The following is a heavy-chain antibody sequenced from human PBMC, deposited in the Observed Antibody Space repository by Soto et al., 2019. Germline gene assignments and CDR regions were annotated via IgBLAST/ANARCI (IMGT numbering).Heavy chain of an antibody. CDR2: ISGSGGST. D-gene: IGHD4-17*01. Sequence: GGSLRLSCAASGFTFSSYAMSWVRQAPGKGLEWVSAISGSGGSTYYADSVKGRFTISRDNSKNTLYLQMNSLRAEDTAVYYCAKDFVGYGDYEGDFDYWGQGTLVTVSS. CDR3: AKDFVGYGDYEGDFDY. CDR1: GFTFSSYA. J-gene: IGHJ4*02. V-gene: IGHV3-23*01.